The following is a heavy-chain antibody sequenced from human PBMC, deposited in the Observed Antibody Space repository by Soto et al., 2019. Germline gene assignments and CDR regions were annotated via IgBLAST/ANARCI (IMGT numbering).Heavy chain of an antibody. J-gene: IGHJ4*02. Sequence: GGSLRLSCVGSGITFSDYYMSWIRQAPGKGLESVAYTSSSGAIIYYVDSVKGRFTISRDNAKNSLYLQMNSLRAEDTAMYYCAKSPTSGDYFDSWGQGTLVTVSS. CDR1: GITFSDYY. CDR3: AKSPTSGDYFDS. V-gene: IGHV3-11*01. CDR2: TSSSGAII.